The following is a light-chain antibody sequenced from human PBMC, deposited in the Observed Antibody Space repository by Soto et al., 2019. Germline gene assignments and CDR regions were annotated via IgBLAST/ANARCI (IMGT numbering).Light chain of an antibody. CDR3: QQYGSAPWT. V-gene: IGKV3-20*01. J-gene: IGKJ1*01. Sequence: EIVLTQSPGTLSLSPGESATLSCRASQRGSSSYLAWYQQKPGQDPRLLIYGASSRDTGIPDKFSGSGSGKDYTLTISRLEPEDFAVYSCQQYGSAPWTFGQGTKVDIK. CDR1: QRGSSSY. CDR2: GAS.